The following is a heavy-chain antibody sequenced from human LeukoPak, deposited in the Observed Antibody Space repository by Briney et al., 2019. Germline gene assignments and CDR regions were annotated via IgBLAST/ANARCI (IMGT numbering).Heavy chain of an antibody. D-gene: IGHD3-10*01. Sequence: GGSLRLSCAASGFTFSSYSMNWVRQAPGKGLEWVSSISSSSSYIYYADSVKGRFTISRDNAKNSLYLQMNSLRAEDTAVYYCAHGGSGVTMVRSYYYYYMDVWGKGTTVTISS. CDR3: AHGGSGVTMVRSYYYYYMDV. V-gene: IGHV3-21*01. CDR2: ISSSSSYI. J-gene: IGHJ6*03. CDR1: GFTFSSYS.